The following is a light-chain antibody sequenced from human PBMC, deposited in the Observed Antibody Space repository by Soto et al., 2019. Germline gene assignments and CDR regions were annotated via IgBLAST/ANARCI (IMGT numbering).Light chain of an antibody. J-gene: IGKJ1*01. CDR2: AAS. V-gene: IGKV1-39*01. CDR3: HQSYSTPLT. Sequence: DIQMTKSPSSLSASVGDRVTITCRASQSISSYLNWYQQKPGKAPKLLIYAASSLQCWFPSRFSGSGSGTDFTVTIISLQPEDFATYYCHQSYSTPLTFGKGTTVEIK. CDR1: QSISSY.